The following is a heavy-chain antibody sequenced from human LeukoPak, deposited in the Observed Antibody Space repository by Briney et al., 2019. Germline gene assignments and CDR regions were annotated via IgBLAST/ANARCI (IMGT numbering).Heavy chain of an antibody. V-gene: IGHV3-23*01. Sequence: VGSLRLSCAASGFTFSSYAMSWVRQAPGKGLEWVSAISGSGGSTCYADSVKGRFTISRDNSKNTLYLQMNSLRAEDTAVYYCARVGPQDYYYMDVWGKGTTVTVSS. CDR3: ARVGPQDYYYMDV. CDR2: ISGSGGST. D-gene: IGHD2-15*01. J-gene: IGHJ6*03. CDR1: GFTFSSYA.